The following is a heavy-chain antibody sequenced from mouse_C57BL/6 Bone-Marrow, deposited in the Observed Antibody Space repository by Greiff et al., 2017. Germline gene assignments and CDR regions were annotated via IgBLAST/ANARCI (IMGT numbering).Heavy chain of an antibody. D-gene: IGHD1-1*02. CDR1: GYTFTTYP. V-gene: IGHV1-47*01. CDR2: FHPYNDDT. CDR3: ARRGDDGGSPYAMGY. Sequence: QVQLQQSGAELVKPGASVKMSCKASGYTFTTYPIEWMKQNHGKSLEWIGNFHPYNDDTKYNEKFKGKATLTVEKSSSTVYLELSRITSDDSAVYNRARRGDDGGSPYAMGYWGQGTSDTVSS. J-gene: IGHJ4*01.